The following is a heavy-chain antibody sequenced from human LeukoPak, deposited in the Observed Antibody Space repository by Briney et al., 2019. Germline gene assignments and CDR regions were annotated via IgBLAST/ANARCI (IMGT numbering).Heavy chain of an antibody. CDR1: GGSFSGYY. CDR2: VNHSGST. V-gene: IGHV4-34*01. J-gene: IGHJ4*02. D-gene: IGHD2-15*01. Sequence: PSETLSLTCAVYGGSFSGYYWSWIRQPPGKGLEWIGEVNHSGSTTYNPSLKSRVTISGDTSKNQFSLKLSSVTAADTAVYYCARVRSYIDYWGQGTLVTVSS. CDR3: ARVRSYIDY.